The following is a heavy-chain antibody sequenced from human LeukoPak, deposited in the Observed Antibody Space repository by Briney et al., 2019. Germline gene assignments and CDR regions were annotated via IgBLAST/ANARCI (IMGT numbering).Heavy chain of an antibody. CDR3: ARVLYCSGGSCYHFDY. CDR2: IYYSGST. V-gene: IGHV4-31*03. J-gene: IGHJ4*02. D-gene: IGHD2-15*01. CDR1: GGSISSGGYY. Sequence: SETLSLTCTVSGGSISSGGYYWSWIRQHPGKGLEWIGYIYYSGSTYYNPSLKSRVTMSVDTSKNQFSLKLSSVTAADTAVYYCARVLYCSGGSCYHFDYWGQGTLVTVSS.